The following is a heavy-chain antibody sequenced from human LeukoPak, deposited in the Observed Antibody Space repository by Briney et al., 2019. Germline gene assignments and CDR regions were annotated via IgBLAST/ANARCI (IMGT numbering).Heavy chain of an antibody. CDR3: ARDPARGYSYGYDNY. V-gene: IGHV1-69*13. CDR2: IIPIFGTA. J-gene: IGHJ4*02. Sequence: SVKVSFKASGGTFSSYAISWVRQAPGQGLEWMGGIIPIFGTANYAQKSQGRVTITADESTSTAYMELSSLRSEDTAVYYCARDPARGYSYGYDNYWGQGTLVTVSS. CDR1: GGTFSSYA. D-gene: IGHD5-18*01.